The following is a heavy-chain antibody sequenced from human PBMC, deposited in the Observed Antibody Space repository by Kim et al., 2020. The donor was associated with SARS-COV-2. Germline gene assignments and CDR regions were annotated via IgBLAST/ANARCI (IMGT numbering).Heavy chain of an antibody. CDR1: GFTFSDYY. D-gene: IGHD2-21*02. V-gene: IGHV3-11*03. CDR3: ARGQGRVTAHPAGGFDN. J-gene: IGHJ4*02. Sequence: GGSLRLSCAASGFTFSDYYMTWIRQAPGVGLEWIGYISSTSHNIKYAESVKGRFTVSRDNAKNSLYLQMSSLRVEDSAVYYCARGQGRVTAHPAGGFDNWGQGTQVTVSS. CDR2: ISSTSHNI.